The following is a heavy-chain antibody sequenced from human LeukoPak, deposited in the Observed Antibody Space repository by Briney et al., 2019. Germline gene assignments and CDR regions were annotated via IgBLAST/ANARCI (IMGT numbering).Heavy chain of an antibody. CDR3: ARGRSSSWPRVRYGFDP. Sequence: SETLSLTCAVYGGSFSGYYWSWIRQPPGKGLEWIGEINHSGSTNYNPSLKSRVTISVDTSKNQFSLKLSSVTAADTAVYYCARGRSSSWPRVRYGFDPWGQGTLVTVSP. CDR1: GGSFSGYY. V-gene: IGHV4-34*01. CDR2: INHSGST. D-gene: IGHD6-13*01. J-gene: IGHJ5*02.